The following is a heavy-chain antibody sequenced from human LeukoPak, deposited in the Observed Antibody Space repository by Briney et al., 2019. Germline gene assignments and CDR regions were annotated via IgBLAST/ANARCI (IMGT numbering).Heavy chain of an antibody. CDR1: GFTFSNYW. Sequence: GSLRLSCTASGFTFSNYWMHWVRQTPGKRLVWVSHINNDGTSTTYADSVKGRFTISRDNAKNTLYLQMDSLRAEDSAMYYCADPFGDAFDMWGQGTMVTVSS. D-gene: IGHD3-3*01. CDR2: INNDGTST. V-gene: IGHV3-74*01. J-gene: IGHJ3*02. CDR3: ADPFGDAFDM.